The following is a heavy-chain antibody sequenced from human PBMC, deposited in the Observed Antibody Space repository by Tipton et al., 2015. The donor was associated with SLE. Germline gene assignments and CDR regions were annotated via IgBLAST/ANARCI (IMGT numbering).Heavy chain of an antibody. V-gene: IGHV3-74*01. Sequence: SLRLSCVASGFNFGAYWMHWVRQAPGKGLVWISRTNQDGAIRSYEDSVKGRFIISRDNSKSTLYLQMNSLRPEDTAVYYCAPGGNSGYWGQGTLVSVSS. D-gene: IGHD4-23*01. CDR1: GFNFGAYW. CDR3: APGGNSGY. CDR2: TNQDGAIR. J-gene: IGHJ4*02.